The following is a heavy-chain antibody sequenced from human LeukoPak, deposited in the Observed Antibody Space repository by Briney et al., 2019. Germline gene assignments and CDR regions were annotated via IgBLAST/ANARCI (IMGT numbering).Heavy chain of an antibody. CDR2: IYSSGST. V-gene: IGHV4-39*01. CDR1: GGSISSYY. D-gene: IGHD3-9*01. J-gene: IGHJ4*02. CDR3: ARVIRTAGYYSNPKSGSFDL. Sequence: PSETLSLTCTVSGGSISSYYWAWIRQPPGKGLEWIGSIYSSGSTYYSPSLRTRVTISVDTSKNQFSLKLSSVTAADTAVYYCARVIRTAGYYSNPKSGSFDLWGQGTLVTASS.